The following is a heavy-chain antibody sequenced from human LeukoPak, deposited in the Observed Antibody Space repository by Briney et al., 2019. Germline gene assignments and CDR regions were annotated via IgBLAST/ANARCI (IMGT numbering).Heavy chain of an antibody. CDR3: ARSELLWFGGVNSGFDY. CDR2: IYYSGST. CDR1: GGSFSSYY. D-gene: IGHD3-10*01. J-gene: IGHJ4*02. Sequence: SETLSLTCTVSGGSFSSYYWSWIRQPPGKGLEWIGYIYYSGSTNYNPSLKSRVTISLNTSKNQFSLKLSSVTAADTAVYYCARSELLWFGGVNSGFDYWGQGTLVTVS. V-gene: IGHV4-59*01.